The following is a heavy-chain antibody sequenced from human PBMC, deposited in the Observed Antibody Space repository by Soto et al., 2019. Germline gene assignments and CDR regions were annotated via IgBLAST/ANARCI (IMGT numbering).Heavy chain of an antibody. CDR2: IIPIFGTA. V-gene: IGHV1-69*01. CDR3: ARPYKIVGAMDYDYCGMDV. Sequence: QVQLVQSGAEVKKPGSSVKVSCKASGGTFSSYAISWVRQAPGQGLEWMGGIIPIFGTANYAQKFQGRVTITADESTSTAYMELSSLRSEDTAVYYCARPYKIVGAMDYDYCGMDVWGQGTTVTVSS. D-gene: IGHD1-26*01. CDR1: GGTFSSYA. J-gene: IGHJ6*02.